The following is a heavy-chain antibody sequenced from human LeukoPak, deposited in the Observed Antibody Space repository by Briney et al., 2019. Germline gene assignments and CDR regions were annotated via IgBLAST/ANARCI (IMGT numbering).Heavy chain of an antibody. CDR2: ISYDGSNK. V-gene: IGHV3-30*04. J-gene: IGHJ6*04. D-gene: IGHD3-10*01. CDR3: ARDLITMVRGVIIYYGMDV. Sequence: PGGSLRLSCAASGFTFSSYAMHWVRQAPGKGLEWVAVISYDGSNKYYADSVKGRFTISRDNSKNTLYLQMNSLRAEDTAVYYCARDLITMVRGVIIYYGMDVWDKGTTVTVSS. CDR1: GFTFSSYA.